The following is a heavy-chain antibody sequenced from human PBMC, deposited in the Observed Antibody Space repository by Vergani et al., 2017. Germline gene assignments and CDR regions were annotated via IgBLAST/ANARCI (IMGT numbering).Heavy chain of an antibody. V-gene: IGHV4-38-2*01. CDR3: ARQFRGLVDY. D-gene: IGHD5-24*01. CDR1: GYSISSGYY. J-gene: IGHJ4*02. Sequence: QVQLQESGPGLVKPSETLSLTCAVSGYSISSGYYWGWIRQPPGKGLEWIGSIYHSGSTYYNPSLKSRVTISVDTSKNQFSLKLSSVTAADTAVYYWARQFRGLVDYWGQGTLVTVSS. CDR2: IYHSGST.